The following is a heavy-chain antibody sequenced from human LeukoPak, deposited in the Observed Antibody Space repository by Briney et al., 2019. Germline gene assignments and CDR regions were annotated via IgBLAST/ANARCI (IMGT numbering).Heavy chain of an antibody. CDR1: GFTFSSYS. CDR3: ARQQLGSIDY. V-gene: IGHV3-21*01. D-gene: IGHD6-13*01. CDR2: ISSSSSYI. Sequence: GGSLRLSCAASGFTFSSYSMNWVRQAPGKGLEWVSSISSSSSYIYYADSVKGRFTISRGNAKNSPYLQMNSLRAEDTAVYYCARQQLGSIDYWGQGTLVTVSS. J-gene: IGHJ4*02.